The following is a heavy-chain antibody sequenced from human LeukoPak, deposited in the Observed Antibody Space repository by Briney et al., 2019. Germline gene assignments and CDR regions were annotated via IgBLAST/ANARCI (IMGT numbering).Heavy chain of an antibody. J-gene: IGHJ3*02. CDR1: GGSISSYY. V-gene: IGHV4-4*07. CDR3: ARGGVVVVHWGKITAFDI. D-gene: IGHD2-15*01. CDR2: IYTSGST. Sequence: PSETLSLTCTVSGGSISSYYWSWIRQPAGKGLEWIGRIYTSGSTNYNPSLKSRVTMSVDTSKNQFSLKLSSVTAADTAVYYCARGGVVVVHWGKITAFDIRGQGTMVTVSS.